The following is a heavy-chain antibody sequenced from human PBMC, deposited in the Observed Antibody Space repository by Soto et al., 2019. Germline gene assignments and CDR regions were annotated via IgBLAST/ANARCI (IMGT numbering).Heavy chain of an antibody. Sequence: ASVKVSCKASGYTFTSYYMHWVRQAPGQGLEWMGIINPSGGSTSYAQKFQGRVTMTRDTSTSTVYMELSSLRSEDTAVYYCARDPVEYSSSYYFDYWGQGTLVTVSS. J-gene: IGHJ4*02. D-gene: IGHD6-6*01. CDR3: ARDPVEYSSSYYFDY. CDR1: GYTFTSYY. CDR2: INPSGGST. V-gene: IGHV1-46*01.